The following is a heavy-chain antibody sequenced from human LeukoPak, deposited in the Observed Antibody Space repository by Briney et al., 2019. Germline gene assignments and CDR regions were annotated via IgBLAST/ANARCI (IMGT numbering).Heavy chain of an antibody. CDR3: ARSSGWKYNIDY. CDR2: SNPKSGGT. Sequence: ASVKASCKASGYTFNGYYKHWVRQAPGKGLEWVGWSNPKSGGTNYAKKFQGRVTMTRDTSISTAYMELSRLRSNDTAMYYCARSSGWKYNIDYWGQGALVTVSS. J-gene: IGHJ4*02. D-gene: IGHD6-19*01. V-gene: IGHV1-2*02. CDR1: GYTFNGYY.